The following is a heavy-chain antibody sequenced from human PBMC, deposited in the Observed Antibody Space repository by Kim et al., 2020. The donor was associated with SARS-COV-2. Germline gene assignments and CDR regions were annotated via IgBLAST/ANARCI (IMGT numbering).Heavy chain of an antibody. CDR2: INPNDGAT. D-gene: IGHD3-10*01. Sequence: ASVKVSCKASGYTFTAYYIHWVRQAPGQGLERVAWINPNDGATNYEQNFQGRVTMTRDTSISTAYMELSGLRSDDTAMFYCVRGSEVDGKSRGAFDLWGQGTMVTVSP. V-gene: IGHV1-2*02. J-gene: IGHJ3*01. CDR3: VRGSEVDGKSRGAFDL. CDR1: GYTFTAYY.